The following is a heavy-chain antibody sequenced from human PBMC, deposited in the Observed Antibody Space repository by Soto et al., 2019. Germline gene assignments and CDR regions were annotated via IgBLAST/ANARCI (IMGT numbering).Heavy chain of an antibody. V-gene: IGHV3-21*01. CDR2: ISSSSSYI. Sequence: GGSLRLSCVASGLTFSSYWMDWVRQAPGKGLEWVSSISSSSSYIYYADSVKGRFTISRDNAKNSLYLQMNSLRAEDTAVYYCARDVIYDILFGNLNWFDPWGQGTLVTVSS. CDR3: ARDVIYDILFGNLNWFDP. CDR1: GLTFSSYW. J-gene: IGHJ5*02. D-gene: IGHD3-9*01.